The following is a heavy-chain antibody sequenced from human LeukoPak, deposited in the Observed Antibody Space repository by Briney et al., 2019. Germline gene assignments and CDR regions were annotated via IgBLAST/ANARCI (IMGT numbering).Heavy chain of an antibody. Sequence: ASVKVSCKASGYTFTSYYMHWVRQAPGQGLEWMGIINPSGGSTSYAQKFQGRVTMTRDTSTSTVYMELSSLRSEDTAVYYCARDFTVFQASYYFDYWGQGTLVTVSS. J-gene: IGHJ4*02. CDR1: GYTFTSYY. D-gene: IGHD2-21*01. CDR2: INPSGGST. CDR3: ARDFTVFQASYYFDY. V-gene: IGHV1-46*01.